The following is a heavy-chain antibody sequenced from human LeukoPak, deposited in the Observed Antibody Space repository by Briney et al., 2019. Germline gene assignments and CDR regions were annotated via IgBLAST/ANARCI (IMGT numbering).Heavy chain of an antibody. CDR3: TRHAADYYDSSGYYDY. V-gene: IGHV3-73*01. Sequence: PGGSLRLACAASGFTFSNAWMNWVRQASGKGLEWVGRIRSKANSYATAYAASVKGRFTISRDDSKNTAYLQMNSLKTEDTAVYYCTRHAADYYDSSGYYDYWGQGTLVTVSS. J-gene: IGHJ4*02. CDR1: GFTFSNAW. D-gene: IGHD3-22*01. CDR2: IRSKANSYAT.